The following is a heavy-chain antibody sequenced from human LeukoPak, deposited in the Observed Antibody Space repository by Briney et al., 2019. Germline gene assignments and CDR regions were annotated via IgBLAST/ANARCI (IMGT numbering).Heavy chain of an antibody. CDR3: ARSARRRIEYSSSSLDY. J-gene: IGHJ4*02. V-gene: IGHV3-21*01. CDR2: ISSSSSHI. Sequence: PGGSLRLSCAASGFTFSSYSMNWVRQAPGKGLEWVSSISSSSSHIYYADSVKGRFTISRDNAKNSLYLQMNSLRAEDTAVYYCARSARRRIEYSSSSLDYWGQGTLVTVSS. CDR1: GFTFSSYS. D-gene: IGHD6-6*01.